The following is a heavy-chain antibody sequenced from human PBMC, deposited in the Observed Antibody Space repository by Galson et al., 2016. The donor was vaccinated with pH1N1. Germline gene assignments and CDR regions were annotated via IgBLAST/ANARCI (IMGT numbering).Heavy chain of an antibody. D-gene: IGHD3-3*02. CDR2: IGDAI. CDR1: GFTFGAHT. V-gene: IGHV3-21*06. Sequence: SLRLSCAASGFTFGAHTMNWVRLAPGKGLEWVASIGDAIFYADSVRGRFTISRDNAKSTLYLQMNSLRAEDTSIYYCTRDVPFTSFDYWGQGTLVTVSS. CDR3: TRDVPFTSFDY. J-gene: IGHJ4*02.